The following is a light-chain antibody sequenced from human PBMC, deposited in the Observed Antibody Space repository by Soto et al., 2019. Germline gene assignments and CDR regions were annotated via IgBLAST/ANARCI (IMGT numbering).Light chain of an antibody. CDR2: DAS. CDR1: QSIRSW. CDR3: QQLKSYPIT. J-gene: IGKJ5*01. V-gene: IGKV1-5*01. Sequence: DIQMTQSPSTLSASVGDRVTITCRASQSIRSWLAWYQQKPGKAPKFLIYDASSLESGVPSRFSGSGSGTEFTLTISSLQPEDFATYYCQQLKSYPITFGQGTRLEIK.